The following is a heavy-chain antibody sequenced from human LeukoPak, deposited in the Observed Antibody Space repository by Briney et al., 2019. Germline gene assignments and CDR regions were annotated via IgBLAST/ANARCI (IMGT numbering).Heavy chain of an antibody. CDR3: ARDGNVLRYFGYGMDV. CDR2: IYYSGST. J-gene: IGHJ6*02. V-gene: IGHV4-59*01. CDR1: GDSISSYY. D-gene: IGHD3-9*01. Sequence: PSETLSLTCTVSGDSISSYYWSWIRQPPGKGLEWIGYIYYSGSTNYSPSLKSRVTISVDTSKNQFSLKLSSVTAADTAVYYCARDGNVLRYFGYGMDVWGQGTTVTVSS.